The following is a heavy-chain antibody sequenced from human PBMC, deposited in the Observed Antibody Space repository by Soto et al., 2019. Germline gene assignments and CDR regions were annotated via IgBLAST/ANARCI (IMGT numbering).Heavy chain of an antibody. D-gene: IGHD2-15*01. Sequence: SETLSLTCTVSGGSISSGGYYWSWIRQHPGKGLEWIGYIYYSGSTYYNPSLKSRVTISVDTSKNQFSLKLSSVTAADTAVYYCASHHCSGGSCSEFREYYFDYWGQGTLVTVSS. CDR1: GGSISSGGYY. CDR3: ASHHCSGGSCSEFREYYFDY. CDR2: IYYSGST. J-gene: IGHJ4*02. V-gene: IGHV4-31*03.